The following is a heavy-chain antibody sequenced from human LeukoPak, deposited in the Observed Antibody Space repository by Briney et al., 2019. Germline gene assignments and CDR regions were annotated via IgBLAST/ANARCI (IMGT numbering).Heavy chain of an antibody. CDR2: IRYDGSNK. V-gene: IGHV3-33*01. CDR1: GFTFSSYG. J-gene: IGHJ4*02. Sequence: PGGSLRLSCAASGFTFSSYGMHWVRQAPGKGLEWVAVIRYDGSNKYYADSVKGRFTISRDNSKNTLYLQMNSLRAEDTAVYYCARDGGYYDSSGYYLGSFSDYYFDYWGQGTLVTVSS. D-gene: IGHD3-22*01. CDR3: ARDGGYYDSSGYYLGSFSDYYFDY.